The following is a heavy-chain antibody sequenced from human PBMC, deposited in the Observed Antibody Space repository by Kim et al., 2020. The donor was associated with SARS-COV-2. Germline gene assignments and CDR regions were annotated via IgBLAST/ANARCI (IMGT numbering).Heavy chain of an antibody. CDR3: ARDTFQQGFDP. Sequence: GGSLRLSCEASGFTFSNYWMNWVRQGPGKGLVWVSRINSDGGDTHYADSVKGRFTISRDNAENTLHLQLNSLGVEDTAIYYCARDTFQQGFDPWGQGTLVTVSS. CDR1: GFTFSNYW. CDR2: INSDGGDT. V-gene: IGHV3-74*01. J-gene: IGHJ5*02.